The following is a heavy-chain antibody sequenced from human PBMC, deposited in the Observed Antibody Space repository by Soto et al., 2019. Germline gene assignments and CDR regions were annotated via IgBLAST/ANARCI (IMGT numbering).Heavy chain of an antibody. CDR2: IWYDGSNK. Sequence: QVQLVESGGGVVQPGRSLRLSCAASGFTFSSYGMHWVRQAPGKGLEWVAVIWYDGSNKYYADSVKGRFTISRDNSKNTLYLQMNGLRAEDTAVYYCARAINYYDSSGYPSGLGYWGQGTLVTVSS. CDR1: GFTFSSYG. D-gene: IGHD3-22*01. CDR3: ARAINYYDSSGYPSGLGY. V-gene: IGHV3-33*01. J-gene: IGHJ4*02.